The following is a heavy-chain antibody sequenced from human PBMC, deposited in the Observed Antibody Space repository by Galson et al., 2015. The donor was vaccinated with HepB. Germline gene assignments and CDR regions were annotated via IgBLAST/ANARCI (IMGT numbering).Heavy chain of an antibody. J-gene: IGHJ4*02. CDR3: ARVGVVVAAEY. V-gene: IGHV3-48*03. D-gene: IGHD2-15*01. CDR2: ITTGGSTI. CDR1: GFTFSSYE. Sequence: SLRLSCAASGFTFSSYEMNWVRQAPGKGLEWISFITTGGSTISYADSVKGRFTISRDNARNSLYLQMNSLRAEDTAIYYCARVGVVVAAEYWGQGTLVTVSS.